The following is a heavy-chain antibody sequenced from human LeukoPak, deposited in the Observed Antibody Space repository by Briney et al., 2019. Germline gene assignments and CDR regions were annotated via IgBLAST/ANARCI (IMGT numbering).Heavy chain of an antibody. CDR2: IRYDGSNK. D-gene: IGHD6-6*01. J-gene: IGHJ4*02. V-gene: IGHV3-30*02. Sequence: GGSLRLSCAASGFTFSSYGMHWVRQAPGKGLEWVAFIRYDGSNKYYADSVKGRFTISRDNSKNTLYLQMNGLRAEGTAVYYCAKDPGQLLVYYFDYWGQGTLVTVSS. CDR1: GFTFSSYG. CDR3: AKDPGQLLVYYFDY.